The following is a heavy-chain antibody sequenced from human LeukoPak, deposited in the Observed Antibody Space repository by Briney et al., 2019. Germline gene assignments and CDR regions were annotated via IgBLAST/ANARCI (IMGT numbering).Heavy chain of an antibody. V-gene: IGHV1-2*02. CDR2: INPNSGGT. Sequence: GASVKVSCKASGYTFTGYYMHWVRQAPGQGLEWMGWINPNSGGTNYAQKFQGRVTMTRDTSISTAYMELSRLRSDDTAVYYCARSPTYYYDSSGYYLYWGQGTLVTVSS. D-gene: IGHD3-22*01. CDR3: ARSPTYYYDSSGYYLY. CDR1: GYTFTGYY. J-gene: IGHJ4*02.